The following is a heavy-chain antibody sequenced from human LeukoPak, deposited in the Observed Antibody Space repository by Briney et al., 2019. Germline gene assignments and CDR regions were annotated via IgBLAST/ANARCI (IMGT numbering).Heavy chain of an antibody. CDR1: GDTLTELS. Sequence: GASVKVSCKVSGDTLTELSIHWVRQAPVKGREWRGGFDPKDVETIYAQKFQGRVTLPEDPSTDTAYMELSSLRSEDTAVYYCARRKARDLILDYWGQGTLVTVSS. V-gene: IGHV1-24*01. D-gene: IGHD3/OR15-3a*01. CDR3: ARRKARDLILDY. CDR2: FDPKDVET. J-gene: IGHJ4*02.